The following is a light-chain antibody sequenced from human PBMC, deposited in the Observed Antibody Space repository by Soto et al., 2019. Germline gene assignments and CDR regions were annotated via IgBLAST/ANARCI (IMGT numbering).Light chain of an antibody. J-gene: IGLJ2*01. CDR3: TSYTGSITHVV. CDR2: DVT. Sequence: QSALTQPASMSGSPGQSITISCTGTSSDVGGYNFVSWYQQHPGKAPKLMIYDVTNRPSGVSDRFSGSKSGTTASLTISGLQADDEADYYCTSYTGSITHVVFGGGTKLTVL. CDR1: SSDVGGYNF. V-gene: IGLV2-14*03.